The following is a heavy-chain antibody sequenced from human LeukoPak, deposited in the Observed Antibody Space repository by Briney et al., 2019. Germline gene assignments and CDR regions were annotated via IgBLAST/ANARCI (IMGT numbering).Heavy chain of an antibody. Sequence: SETLSLTCTVSGDSIRSYYWSWIRQPPGKGLEWIGNIHYSGSTKSNSSLKSRVTISVDTSNNQFSLRVTSLTAADTAVYYCARLGALHDAFDVWGQGTLVTVSS. CDR2: IHYSGST. J-gene: IGHJ3*01. V-gene: IGHV4-59*12. D-gene: IGHD3-16*01. CDR3: ARLGALHDAFDV. CDR1: GDSIRSYY.